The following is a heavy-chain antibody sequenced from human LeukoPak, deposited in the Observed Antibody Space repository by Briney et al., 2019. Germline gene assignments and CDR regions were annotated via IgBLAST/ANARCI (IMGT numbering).Heavy chain of an antibody. Sequence: KPGGSLRLSCATSGFTFSSYAMSWVRQAPGKGLEWVSAISGSGGSTYYADSVKGRFTISRDNSKNTLYLQMNSLRAEDTAVYYCAKVHAPVLTKGAFDIWGQGTMVTVSS. V-gene: IGHV3-23*01. CDR1: GFTFSSYA. CDR3: AKVHAPVLTKGAFDI. D-gene: IGHD2-8*01. CDR2: ISGSGGST. J-gene: IGHJ3*02.